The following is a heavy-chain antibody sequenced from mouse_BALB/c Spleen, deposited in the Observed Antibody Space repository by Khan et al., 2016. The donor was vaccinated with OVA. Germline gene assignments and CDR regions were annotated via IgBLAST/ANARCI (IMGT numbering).Heavy chain of an antibody. V-gene: IGHV1S22*01. Sequence: LQESGSELVRPGASVKLSCKASGYTFTSYWMHWVKQRPGQGLEWIGDIYPGSGSTNYDEKFKSKATLTVDTSSSTAYMQLSSLTSEDSAVYSCTRWSYGFAYWGQGTLVTVSA. CDR2: IYPGSGST. J-gene: IGHJ3*01. CDR3: TRWSYGFAY. CDR1: GYTFTSYW. D-gene: IGHD2-12*01.